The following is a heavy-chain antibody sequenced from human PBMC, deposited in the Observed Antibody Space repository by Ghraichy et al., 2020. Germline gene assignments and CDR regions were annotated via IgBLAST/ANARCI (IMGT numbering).Heavy chain of an antibody. V-gene: IGHV4-59*01. J-gene: IGHJ3*02. D-gene: IGHD2-15*01. CDR3: GRGSVVVVSGMRPYAFDI. Sequence: SETLSLTCTVSGGSISSYYWSWFRQPPGKGLEWMGCIYYSGSTNYNPSLKSRVTISLDMSKNQFSLKLSSVTAADTAVYYCGRGSVVVVSGMRPYAFDIWGKGTLVTVSS. CDR2: IYYSGST. CDR1: GGSISSYY.